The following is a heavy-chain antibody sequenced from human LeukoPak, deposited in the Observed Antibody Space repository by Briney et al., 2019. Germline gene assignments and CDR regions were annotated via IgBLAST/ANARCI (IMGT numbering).Heavy chain of an antibody. CDR3: AKSIAARRGFDY. D-gene: IGHD6-6*01. Sequence: GGSLRLSCAASGFTFSSYAMSWVRQAPGRGLEWVSAISGSGGSTYYADSVKGRFTISRDNSKNTLYLQMNSLRAEDTAVYYCAKSIAARRGFDYWGQGTLVTVSS. CDR2: ISGSGGST. CDR1: GFTFSSYA. J-gene: IGHJ4*02. V-gene: IGHV3-23*01.